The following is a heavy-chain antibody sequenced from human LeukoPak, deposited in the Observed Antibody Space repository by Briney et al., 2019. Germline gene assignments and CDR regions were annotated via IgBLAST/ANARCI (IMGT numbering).Heavy chain of an antibody. J-gene: IGHJ3*02. CDR2: ISSSGSNK. CDR3: ARDLGDYVGYDAFDI. V-gene: IGHV3-48*03. D-gene: IGHD4-17*01. Sequence: GGSLRLSCAASGFTFGSFEMNWVRQAPGKGLEWLSYISSSGSNKYYADSLKGRFTISRDNAKNSLYLQMNSLTAEHTADYYCARDLGDYVGYDAFDIWGQGTRVTVSS. CDR1: GFTFGSFE.